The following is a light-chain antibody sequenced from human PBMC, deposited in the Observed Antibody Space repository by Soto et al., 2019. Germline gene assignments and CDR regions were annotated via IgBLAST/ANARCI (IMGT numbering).Light chain of an antibody. V-gene: IGLV2-11*01. CDR3: CSYTASDIWV. CDR1: NSGVGGYNF. Sequence: VLTQPRSVSGSPGQSVTISCTGTNSGVGGYNFVSWYQQLPGKAPKLMISAVSQRPSGVPDRFSGSKSGNTASLTISGLQADDEADYFYCSYTASDIWVFGGGTKVTVL. J-gene: IGLJ3*02. CDR2: AVS.